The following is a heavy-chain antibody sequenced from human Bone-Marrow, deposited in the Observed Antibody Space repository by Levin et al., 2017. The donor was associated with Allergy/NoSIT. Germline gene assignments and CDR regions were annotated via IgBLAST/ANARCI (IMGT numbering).Heavy chain of an antibody. Sequence: ASVKVSYKASGYTFTSYGFGWVRQAPGQGLEWMGWISASNGNTNYAQKLQGRVTMTTDTSTRTAYMDLRSLRSDDTALYYCARVGDYSGSYPFDYWGQGTLVTVSS. CDR1: GYTFTSYG. V-gene: IGHV1-18*01. D-gene: IGHD1-26*01. CDR3: ARVGDYSGSYPFDY. J-gene: IGHJ4*02. CDR2: ISASNGNT.